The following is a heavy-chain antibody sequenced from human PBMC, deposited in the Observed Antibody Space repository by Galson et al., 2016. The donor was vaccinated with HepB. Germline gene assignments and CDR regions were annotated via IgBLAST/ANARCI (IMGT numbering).Heavy chain of an antibody. CDR2: IYYSGRT. D-gene: IGHD6-19*01. V-gene: IGHV4-39*02. CDR3: VSGPAQWQMSYFYYYYMDV. CDR1: GVSITSSNYF. Sequence: SETLSLTCTVSGVSITSSNYFWAWVRQPPGKGLEWIGTIYYSGRTYSKSSLESRFTTFLDTSQNHFSLRLSSVSAADTAVYYCVSGPAQWQMSYFYYYYMDVWGKGTTVTVSS. J-gene: IGHJ6*03.